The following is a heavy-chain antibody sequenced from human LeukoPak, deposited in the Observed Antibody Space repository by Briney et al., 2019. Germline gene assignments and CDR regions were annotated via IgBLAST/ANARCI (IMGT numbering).Heavy chain of an antibody. Sequence: SETLSLTRTVSGGSISSSSYYWGWIRQPPGKGLEWIGSIYYSGSTYYNPSLKSRVTISVDTSKNQFSLKLSSVTAADTAVYYCARILNYYGSGSYYNGGDYWGQGTLVTVSS. D-gene: IGHD3-10*01. CDR1: GGSISSSSYY. V-gene: IGHV4-39*01. CDR2: IYYSGST. J-gene: IGHJ4*02. CDR3: ARILNYYGSGSYYNGGDY.